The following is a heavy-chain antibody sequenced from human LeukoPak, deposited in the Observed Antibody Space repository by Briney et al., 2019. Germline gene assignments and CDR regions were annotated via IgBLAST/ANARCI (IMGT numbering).Heavy chain of an antibody. V-gene: IGHV4-59*01. CDR1: GGPITEYY. Sequence: SETLSLTCSVSGGPITEYYWSWIRQPPGKGLEWIGYIYHTGSTNYSPSLKSRVTMSVDASRNQFSLKLVSVTAADTAVYYCARDRGSTGYYYLDSWGQGILATVSS. J-gene: IGHJ4*02. CDR2: IYHTGST. D-gene: IGHD6-19*01. CDR3: ARDRGSTGYYYLDS.